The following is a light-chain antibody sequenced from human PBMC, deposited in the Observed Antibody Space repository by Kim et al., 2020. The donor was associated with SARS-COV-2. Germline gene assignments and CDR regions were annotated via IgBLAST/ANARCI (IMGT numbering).Light chain of an antibody. CDR1: QDITKY. Sequence: AFAGDRVTITCQASQDITKYLNWYQHKPGKAPNLLIYDASNLKTGVPSRFSGSGSGTDFSFTISSLQPEDIATYYCQQYNNLPRTFGQGTKLEI. CDR2: DAS. J-gene: IGKJ2*01. V-gene: IGKV1-33*01. CDR3: QQYNNLPRT.